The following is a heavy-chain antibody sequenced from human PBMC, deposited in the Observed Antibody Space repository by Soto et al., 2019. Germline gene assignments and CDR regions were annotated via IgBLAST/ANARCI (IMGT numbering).Heavy chain of an antibody. V-gene: IGHV4-59*01. D-gene: IGHD4-17*01. CDR1: GGSINYSY. CDR3: ARVNYGDYYYGMDV. J-gene: IGHJ6*02. CDR2: ISYTGSA. Sequence: TLSLTCTVSGGSINYSYWTWIRQPPGKGLEWIGYISYTGSANYNASLKSRLTISVDTSKNQFSLKLSSVTAADTALYYCARVNYGDYYYGMDVWGQGTTVTVSS.